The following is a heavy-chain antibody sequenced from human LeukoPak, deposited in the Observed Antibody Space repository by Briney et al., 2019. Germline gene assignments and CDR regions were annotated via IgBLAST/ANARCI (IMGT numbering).Heavy chain of an antibody. CDR1: GYTFTSYG. J-gene: IGHJ3*02. CDR3: ARDHPYYYDSSGTGDAFDI. D-gene: IGHD3-22*01. V-gene: IGHV1-18*01. CDR2: ISAYNGNT. Sequence: GASVKVSCKASGYTFTSYGISWVRQAPGQGLEWMGWISAYNGNTNYAQKLQGRVTMTTDTSTSTAYMELRSLRSDDTAVYYCARDHPYYYDSSGTGDAFDIWGQGTMVTVSP.